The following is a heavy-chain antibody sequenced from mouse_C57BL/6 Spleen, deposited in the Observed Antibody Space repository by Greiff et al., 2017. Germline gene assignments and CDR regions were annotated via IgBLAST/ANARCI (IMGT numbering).Heavy chain of an antibody. Sequence: EVHLVESGGGLVKPGGSLKLSCAASGFTFSSYAMSWVRQTPEKRLEWVATISDGGSYTYYPDNVKGRFTISRDNAKNNLYLQMSHLKSEDTAMYYCARDRDYGSRTGYFDVWGTGTTVTVSS. V-gene: IGHV5-4*01. J-gene: IGHJ1*03. CDR1: GFTFSSYA. D-gene: IGHD1-1*01. CDR2: ISDGGSYT. CDR3: ARDRDYGSRTGYFDV.